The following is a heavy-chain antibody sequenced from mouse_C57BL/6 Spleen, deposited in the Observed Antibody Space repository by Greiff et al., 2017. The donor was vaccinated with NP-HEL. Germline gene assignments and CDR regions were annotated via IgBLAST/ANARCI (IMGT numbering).Heavy chain of an antibody. CDR2: INPNYGTT. V-gene: IGHV1-39*01. D-gene: IGHD1-1*01. CDR1: GYSFTDYN. CDR3: AREYYGSSYDAMDY. Sequence: EVQLQQSGPELVKPGASVKISCKASGYSFTDYNMNWVKQSNGKSLEWIGVINPNYGTTSYNQKFKGKATLTVDQSSSTAYMQLNSLTSDDSTVYYCAREYYGSSYDAMDYWGQGTSVTVSS. J-gene: IGHJ4*01.